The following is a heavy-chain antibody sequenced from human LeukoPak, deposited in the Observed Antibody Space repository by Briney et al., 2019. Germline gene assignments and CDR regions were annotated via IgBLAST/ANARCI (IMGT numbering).Heavy chain of an antibody. Sequence: GASVKVSCKASGYTFTGYYMHWVRQAPGQGLEWMGWINPNSGGTNYAQKFQGRVTMTRDTSISTAYMELSRLRSDDTAVYYCARGIARQQLVMGWWGQGTLVTVSS. J-gene: IGHJ4*02. CDR3: ARGIARQQLVMGW. CDR1: GYTFTGYY. CDR2: INPNSGGT. D-gene: IGHD6-13*01. V-gene: IGHV1-2*02.